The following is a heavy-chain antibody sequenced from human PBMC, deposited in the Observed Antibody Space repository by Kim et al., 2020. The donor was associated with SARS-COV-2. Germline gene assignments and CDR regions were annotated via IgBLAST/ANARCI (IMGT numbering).Heavy chain of an antibody. CDR1: GGTFSSYA. Sequence: SVKVSCKASGGTFSSYAISWVRQAPGQGLEWMGRIIPILRIANYAQKFQGRVTITADKSTSTAYMELSSLRSEDTAVYYCARDESSSWYNWFDPWGQGTLVTVSS. V-gene: IGHV1-69*04. D-gene: IGHD6-13*01. CDR2: IIPILRIA. CDR3: ARDESSSWYNWFDP. J-gene: IGHJ5*02.